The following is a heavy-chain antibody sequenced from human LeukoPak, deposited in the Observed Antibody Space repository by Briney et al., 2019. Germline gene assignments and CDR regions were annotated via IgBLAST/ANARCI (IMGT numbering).Heavy chain of an antibody. CDR2: VIPIFSTA. Sequence: SVKVSCKASGGTFSNYAIGWVRQAPGQGLEWMGGVIPIFSTANYAQKFQGRVTITADRSTSTAYMELSSLRSEDTAVYYCAIVEQLVSWFDPWGQGTLVTVSS. CDR1: GGTFSNYA. D-gene: IGHD6-6*01. CDR3: AIVEQLVSWFDP. J-gene: IGHJ5*02. V-gene: IGHV1-69*06.